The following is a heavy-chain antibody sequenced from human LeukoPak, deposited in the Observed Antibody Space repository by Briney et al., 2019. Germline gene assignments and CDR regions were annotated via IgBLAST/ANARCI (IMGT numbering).Heavy chain of an antibody. CDR1: GYTLTELS. Sequence: ASVKVSCKVSGYTLTELSMHWVRQAPGKGLEWMGGFDPEDGETIYAQKFQGRVTMTEDTSTDTAYMELSSLGSEDTAVYYCATQLYCGGDCYSVTDYWGQGTLVTVSS. CDR3: ATQLYCGGDCYSVTDY. V-gene: IGHV1-24*01. J-gene: IGHJ4*02. D-gene: IGHD2-21*02. CDR2: FDPEDGET.